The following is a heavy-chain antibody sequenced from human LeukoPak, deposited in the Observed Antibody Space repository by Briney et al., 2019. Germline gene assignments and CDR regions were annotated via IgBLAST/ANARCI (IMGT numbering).Heavy chain of an antibody. D-gene: IGHD3-10*01. J-gene: IGHJ4*02. CDR3: AKEMGFKIREVMLGFFEY. CDR2: INSDGSST. CDR1: GFTFSSYW. Sequence: GGSLRLSCAASGFTFSSYWMHWVRQAPGKGLVWVSRINSDGSSTSYADSVRGRFSISRDNAKNTLYLQMNSLRAEDTAVYYCAKEMGFKIREVMLGFFEYWGQGTLVTVSS. V-gene: IGHV3-74*01.